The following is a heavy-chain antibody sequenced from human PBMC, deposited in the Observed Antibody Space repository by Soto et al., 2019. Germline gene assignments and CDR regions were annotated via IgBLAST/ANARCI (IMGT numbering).Heavy chain of an antibody. CDR1: GFTFRDYY. J-gene: IGHJ4*01. D-gene: IGHD3-10*01. Sequence: GGSLRLSCAGSGFTFRDYYMGWIRQAPGKGLEWVSYISSSGSTTYYAASVKGRFTISRDNAKNSLYLQMNSLRAEDTAVYYCAKDRRITMVRGVLRAFDSWGQGNLVTVSS. CDR3: AKDRRITMVRGVLRAFDS. CDR2: ISSSGSTT. V-gene: IGHV3-11*01.